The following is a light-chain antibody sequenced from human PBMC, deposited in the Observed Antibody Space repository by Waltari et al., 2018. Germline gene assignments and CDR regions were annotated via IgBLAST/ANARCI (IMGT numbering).Light chain of an antibody. J-gene: IGLJ1*01. V-gene: IGLV2-14*03. CDR2: GVS. CDR1: SSDIGAYSY. Sequence: QAALTQPASVSGSPGQSITISCTGTSSDIGAYSYVSWFHQHPGKAPKLMICGVSIRPSGVSNRFAGSKSGNTASLTISGLQAEDEADYYCSSFTDSRIYVFGSGTKVTVL. CDR3: SSFTDSRIYV.